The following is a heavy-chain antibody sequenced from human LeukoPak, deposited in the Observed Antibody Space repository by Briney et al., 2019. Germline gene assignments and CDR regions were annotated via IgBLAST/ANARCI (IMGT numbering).Heavy chain of an antibody. CDR2: INPNSGGT. J-gene: IGHJ6*02. CDR1: GYTFTGYY. Sequence: ASVKVSCKASGYTFTGYYMHWVRQAPGQGLEWMGWINPNSGGTNYAQKFQGRVTMTRGTSISTTYMELSRLRSDDTAVYYCAREKYGDYVGYYGMDVWGQGTTVTVSS. CDR3: AREKYGDYVGYYGMDV. V-gene: IGHV1-2*02. D-gene: IGHD4-17*01.